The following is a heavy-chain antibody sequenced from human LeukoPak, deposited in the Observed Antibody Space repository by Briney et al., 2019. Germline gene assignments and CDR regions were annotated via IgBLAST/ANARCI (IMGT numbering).Heavy chain of an antibody. V-gene: IGHV4-34*01. CDR3: ASLRYYSSGRLQH. D-gene: IGHD6-19*01. Sequence: SETLSLTCAVYGGSFSGYYWSWIRQPPGKGLEWIGESNHSGSTNYNPSLKSRGTISVETSKNQFSLELSSVTAAATAVYYCASLRYYSSGRLQHWGQGTLVTVSS. CDR1: GGSFSGYY. CDR2: SNHSGST. J-gene: IGHJ1*01.